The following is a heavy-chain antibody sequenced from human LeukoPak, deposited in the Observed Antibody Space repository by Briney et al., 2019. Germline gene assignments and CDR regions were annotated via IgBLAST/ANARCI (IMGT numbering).Heavy chain of an antibody. J-gene: IGHJ3*02. D-gene: IGHD1-26*01. V-gene: IGHV1-8*01. CDR1: GYTFTSYN. CDR2: MNPNSGNT. CDR3: ARQFDGSHPNAFDI. Sequence: ASVKVSCKASGYTFTSYNINWVRQATGQGLEWMGWMNPNSGNTGYAQKFQGRVTMTRNTSISTAYMELSSLRSEDTAVYYCARQFDGSHPNAFDIWGQGTMVTVSS.